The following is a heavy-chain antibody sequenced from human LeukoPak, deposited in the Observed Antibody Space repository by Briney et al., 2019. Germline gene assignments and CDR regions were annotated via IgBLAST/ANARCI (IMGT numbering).Heavy chain of an antibody. Sequence: SETLSLTCTVSGGSISSGDYYWSWIRQPPGKGLEWIGYISYSGSTNYNPSLRSRVTISVDTSKNQFSLKLSSVTAADTALYYCARYDYGDCWFDPWGQGTLVTVSS. J-gene: IGHJ5*02. D-gene: IGHD4-17*01. CDR3: ARYDYGDCWFDP. V-gene: IGHV4-61*08. CDR2: ISYSGST. CDR1: GGSISSGDYY.